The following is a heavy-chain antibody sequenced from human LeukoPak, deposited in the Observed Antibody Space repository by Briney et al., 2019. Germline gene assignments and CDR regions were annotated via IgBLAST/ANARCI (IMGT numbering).Heavy chain of an antibody. D-gene: IGHD6-13*01. CDR1: GYNFIGYY. CDR3: ARGRGPRIAAAGVVSWFDL. CDR2: INSNSGGT. J-gene: IGHJ5*02. Sequence: ASVKVSCVASGYNFIGYYMHWVRQAPGQGLEWMGWINSNSGGTNYAQKFQGRVTMTSDTSIRTAYMELSALTSDDTAVYYCARGRGPRIAAAGVVSWFDLWGLGTLVTVS. V-gene: IGHV1-2*02.